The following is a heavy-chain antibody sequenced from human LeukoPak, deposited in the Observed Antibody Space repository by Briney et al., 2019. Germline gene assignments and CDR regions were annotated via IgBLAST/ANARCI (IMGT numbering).Heavy chain of an antibody. CDR2: MNPNSGNT. CDR1: GYTFTSYD. CDR3: ARSGGIGIRYFDWLYRYYFDY. Sequence: ASVKVSCKASGYTFTSYDINWVRQATGQGLEWMGWMNPNSGNTGYAQKLQGRVTMTRNSSISTAYMELSSLRSEDTAVYYCARSGGIGIRYFDWLYRYYFDYWGQGTLVTVSS. D-gene: IGHD3-9*01. V-gene: IGHV1-8*01. J-gene: IGHJ4*02.